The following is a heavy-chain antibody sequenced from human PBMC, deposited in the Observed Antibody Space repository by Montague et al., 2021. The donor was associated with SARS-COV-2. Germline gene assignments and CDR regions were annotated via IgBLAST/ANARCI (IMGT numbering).Heavy chain of an antibody. D-gene: IGHD3-10*01. Sequence: CAISGDSVSSNTAAWNWIRQSPSRGLEWLGRTYYRSKWYYDYAVSVKSRMTISPDTSKNQFSLQLNSVTPEDTAVHYCARGGWGAPGTGRLFDYWGQGTLVTVSS. CDR2: TYYRSKWYY. CDR1: GDSVSSNTAA. J-gene: IGHJ4*02. V-gene: IGHV6-1*01. CDR3: ARGGWGAPGTGRLFDY.